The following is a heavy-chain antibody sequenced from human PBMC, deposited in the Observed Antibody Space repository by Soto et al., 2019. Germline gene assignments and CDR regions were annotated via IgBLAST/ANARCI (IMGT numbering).Heavy chain of an antibody. V-gene: IGHV4-59*01. J-gene: IGHJ4*02. CDR2: IYYSGST. CDR3: ARTLISYDFWSGYLTFDY. Sequence: ETLSLTCTVSGDSISSYYWSWIRQPPGKGLEWIGYIYYSGSTNYNPSLKSRVTISVDTSKNQFSLKLSSVTAADTAVYYCARTLISYDFWSGYLTFDYWGQGTLVTVSS. CDR1: GDSISSYY. D-gene: IGHD3-3*01.